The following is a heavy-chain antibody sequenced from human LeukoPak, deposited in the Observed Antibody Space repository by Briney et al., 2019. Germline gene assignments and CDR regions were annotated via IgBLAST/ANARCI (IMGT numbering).Heavy chain of an antibody. CDR2: IGTAGDT. V-gene: IGHV3-13*04. J-gene: IGHJ4*02. Sequence: GGSLRLSCAASGFTFSSYDMHWVRQATGKGLEWVSAIGTAGDTYYPGSVKGRFTISRENAKNSLYLQMNSLRAGDTAVYYCARTRPGVFGFDYWGQGTLVTVSS. CDR1: GFTFSSYD. CDR3: ARTRPGVFGFDY. D-gene: IGHD3-16*02.